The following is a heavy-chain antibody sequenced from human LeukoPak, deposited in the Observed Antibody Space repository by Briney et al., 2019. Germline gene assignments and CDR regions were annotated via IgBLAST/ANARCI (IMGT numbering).Heavy chain of an antibody. J-gene: IGHJ2*01. D-gene: IGHD1-14*01. Sequence: ASVKVSCKASGCTFTGYYIHWVRQAPGQGLEWMGWINPNSGGTNYAQKFQDRVTMTRDTSISTAYMELSRLKSDDTAVYYCVRPLTTSGWYFDLWGRGILVTVSS. CDR2: INPNSGGT. V-gene: IGHV1-2*02. CDR1: GCTFTGYY. CDR3: VRPLTTSGWYFDL.